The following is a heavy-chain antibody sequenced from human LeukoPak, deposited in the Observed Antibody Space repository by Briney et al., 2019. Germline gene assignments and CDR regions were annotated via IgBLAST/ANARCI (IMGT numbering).Heavy chain of an antibody. J-gene: IGHJ4*02. CDR2: IYYSGST. CDR1: GGSISSSRYS. D-gene: IGHD3-3*01. V-gene: IGHV4-39*07. CDR3: AREGRIFGVVILGAIDY. Sequence: SETLSLTCTVSGGSISSSRYSWGWIRQPPGKGLEWIGSIYYSGSTYYNPSLKSRVTISVDTSKNHFSLNLSSVTAADTAVYYCAREGRIFGVVILGAIDYWGQGTLVTVSS.